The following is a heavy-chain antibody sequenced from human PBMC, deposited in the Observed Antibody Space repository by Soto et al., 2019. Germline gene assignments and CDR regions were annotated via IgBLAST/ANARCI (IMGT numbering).Heavy chain of an antibody. D-gene: IGHD5-12*01. Sequence: SETLSLTCTVSGGSISSYYWSWIRQPPGKGLEWIGYIYYSGSTNYNPSLKSRVTISVDTSKNQFSLKLSSVTAADTAVYYCARFNSGYDFSEYYFDYWGQGTLVTVSP. CDR2: IYYSGST. CDR3: ARFNSGYDFSEYYFDY. CDR1: GGSISSYY. J-gene: IGHJ4*02. V-gene: IGHV4-59*01.